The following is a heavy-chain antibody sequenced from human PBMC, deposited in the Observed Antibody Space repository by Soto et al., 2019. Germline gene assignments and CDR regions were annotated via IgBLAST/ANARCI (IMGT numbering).Heavy chain of an antibody. Sequence: QVQLVESGGGVVQPGRSLRLSCAASGFTFSSYGMHWVRQAPGKGLEWVAVIWYDGSNKYYADSVKGRFTISRDHSKNTLYLQMNSLRAEDTAVYYCARDSSPYSSSFADYWGQGTLVTVSS. CDR2: IWYDGSNK. CDR1: GFTFSSYG. CDR3: ARDSSPYSSSFADY. J-gene: IGHJ4*02. V-gene: IGHV3-33*01. D-gene: IGHD6-6*01.